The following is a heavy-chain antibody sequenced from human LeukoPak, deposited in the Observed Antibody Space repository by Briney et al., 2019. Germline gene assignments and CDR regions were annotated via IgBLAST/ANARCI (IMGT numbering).Heavy chain of an antibody. CDR3: ARWVGYSYAAFDY. D-gene: IGHD5-18*01. V-gene: IGHV4-59*08. Sequence: SATLSLTCTVSGGSISSYYWSWIRQPPGKGLEWIGYIYYSGSTNYNPSLKSRVTISVDTSKNQFSLKLSSVTAADTAVYYCARWVGYSYAAFDYWGQGTLVTVSS. CDR1: GGSISSYY. J-gene: IGHJ4*02. CDR2: IYYSGST.